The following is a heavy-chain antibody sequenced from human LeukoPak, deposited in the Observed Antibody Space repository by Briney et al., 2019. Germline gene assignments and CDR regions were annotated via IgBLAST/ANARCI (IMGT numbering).Heavy chain of an antibody. Sequence: ASAKVSCKASGYTFINYGISWVRQAPGQGLEWVGWISAYNGNTNYAQKLQGRVTMTTDTSTSTAYMELRSLRSDDTAVYYCARGIVGAGYFDYWGQGTLVTVSS. CDR2: ISAYNGNT. V-gene: IGHV1-18*01. CDR1: GYTFINYG. CDR3: ARGIVGAGYFDY. J-gene: IGHJ4*02. D-gene: IGHD1-26*01.